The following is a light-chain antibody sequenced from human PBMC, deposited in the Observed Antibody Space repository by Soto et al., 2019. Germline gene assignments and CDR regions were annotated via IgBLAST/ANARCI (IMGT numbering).Light chain of an antibody. CDR1: QSVSNS. J-gene: IGKJ2*03. V-gene: IGKV3-15*01. Sequence: EIVMTQSPATLSVSPGDTATLSCRASQSVSNSLAWYLQKPGQAPRLLIYGASTRATGIPVRFTGSGSGTDFTLTISSLQSEDFAVYYCQHYYSWPFSFGRGTNLEIK. CDR3: QHYYSWPFS. CDR2: GAS.